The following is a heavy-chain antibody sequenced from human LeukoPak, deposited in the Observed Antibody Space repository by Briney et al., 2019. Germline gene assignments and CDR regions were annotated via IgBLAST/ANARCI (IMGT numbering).Heavy chain of an antibody. CDR2: IIPIFGTE. CDR3: AREGSYYDFWSGPDY. V-gene: IGHV1-69*05. J-gene: IGHJ4*02. CDR1: GGTFSSYA. D-gene: IGHD3-3*01. Sequence: SVKVSCKASGGTFSSYAISWVRQAPGQGLEWMGRIIPIFGTENYAQKFQGRVTITTDESTSTAYMERSSLRSEDTAVYYCAREGSYYDFWSGPDYWGQGTLVTVSS.